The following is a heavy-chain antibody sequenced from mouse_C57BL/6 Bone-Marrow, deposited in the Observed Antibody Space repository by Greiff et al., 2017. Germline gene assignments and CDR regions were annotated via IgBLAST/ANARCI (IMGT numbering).Heavy chain of an antibody. CDR3: ASPYYYGSSYEAWFAY. CDR1: GYTFTSYW. CDR2: IHPNSGST. V-gene: IGHV1-64*01. J-gene: IGHJ3*01. Sequence: VKLQQPGAELVKPGASVKLSCKASGYTFTSYWMHWVKQRPGQGLEWIGMIHPNSGSTNYNEKFKSKATLTVDKSSSTAYMQLSSLTSEDSAVYYCASPYYYGSSYEAWFAYWGQGTLVTVSA. D-gene: IGHD1-1*01.